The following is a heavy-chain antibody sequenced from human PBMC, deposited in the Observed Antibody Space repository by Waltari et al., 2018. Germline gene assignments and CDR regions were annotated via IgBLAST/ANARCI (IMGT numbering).Heavy chain of an antibody. CDR1: GFMFKKFA. Sequence: QVLLVESGGGVVQPGRSLRLSCATSGFMFKKFAMHWVRQPPGKGLEWVAVISYDGNNKYYGDSVKGRFTLSADRSQNTLFLQMNSLRPEDTALYYCARGRGAALGSIQGVDFWGQGTLVTVSS. J-gene: IGHJ4*02. V-gene: IGHV3-30-3*01. CDR2: ISYDGNNK. CDR3: ARGRGAALGSIQGVDF. D-gene: IGHD1-26*01.